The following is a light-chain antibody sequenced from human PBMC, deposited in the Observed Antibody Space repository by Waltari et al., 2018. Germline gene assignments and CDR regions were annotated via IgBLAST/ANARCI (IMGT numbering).Light chain of an antibody. CDR2: GAS. CDR3: LQDYNYPYT. J-gene: IGKJ2*01. CDR1: QGIRNN. Sequence: AIQMTQSPSSPSASVGDRVTITCRASQGIRNNLAWFQHNPGSAPKLLNYGASSPQSGVPSRFSGSGSGTDYTLTITSLQPEDIATYYCLQDYNYPYTFGQGTKLEIK. V-gene: IGKV1-6*01.